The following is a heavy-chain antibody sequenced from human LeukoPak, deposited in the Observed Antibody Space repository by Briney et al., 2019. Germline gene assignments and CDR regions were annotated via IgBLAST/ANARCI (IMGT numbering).Heavy chain of an antibody. Sequence: PGRSLRVSCAASGFTFSSYGMHWVRQAPGKGLEWVAVIWYVGSNKYYADSVKGRFIISRDDSKNTLYLQMNSLRAEDTAVYYCARLYSSGWYPDYWGQGTLVTVSS. CDR2: IWYVGSNK. CDR1: GFTFSSYG. CDR3: ARLYSSGWYPDY. J-gene: IGHJ4*02. V-gene: IGHV3-33*01. D-gene: IGHD6-19*01.